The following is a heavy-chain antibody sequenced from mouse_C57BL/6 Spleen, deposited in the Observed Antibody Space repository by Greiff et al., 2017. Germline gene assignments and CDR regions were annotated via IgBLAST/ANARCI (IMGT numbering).Heavy chain of an antibody. D-gene: IGHD1-1*01. V-gene: IGHV1-5*01. CDR2: IYPGNSDT. Sequence: VQLQQSGTVLARPGASVKMSCKTSGYTFTSYWMHWVKQRPGQGLEWIGAIYPGNSDTSYNQKFKGKAKLTAVTSASTAYMELSSLTNEDSAVYYCTRGDYGSNYWYFDVWGTGTTVTVSS. CDR1: GYTFTSYW. CDR3: TRGDYGSNYWYFDV. J-gene: IGHJ1*03.